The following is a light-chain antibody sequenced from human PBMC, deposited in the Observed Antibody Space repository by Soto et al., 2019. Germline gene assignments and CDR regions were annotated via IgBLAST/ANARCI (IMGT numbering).Light chain of an antibody. Sequence: DIQLTQSPSFLSASVGDKVTITCRASQGISSYLAWYQQKPGKAPYPLIYAASTLQSGVPSRFSGSGAGTELTLTISSLQPEEFATYYCQQLNIYPLTFGQGTKVEIK. CDR1: QGISSY. CDR2: AAS. CDR3: QQLNIYPLT. J-gene: IGKJ1*01. V-gene: IGKV1-9*01.